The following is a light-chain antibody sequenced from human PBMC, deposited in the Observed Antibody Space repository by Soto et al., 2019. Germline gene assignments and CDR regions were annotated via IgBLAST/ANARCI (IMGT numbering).Light chain of an antibody. J-gene: IGLJ1*01. Sequence: QSALTQPASVSGSPEQSITISCTGTSSDVGGYNYVSWYQQQSGKAPKLMIHEVSNRPSGVSNRFSGSKSGNTASLTISGLQAEDEADYYCSSYTSSRAYVFGIGTKVTVL. V-gene: IGLV2-14*01. CDR2: EVS. CDR3: SSYTSSRAYV. CDR1: SSDVGGYNY.